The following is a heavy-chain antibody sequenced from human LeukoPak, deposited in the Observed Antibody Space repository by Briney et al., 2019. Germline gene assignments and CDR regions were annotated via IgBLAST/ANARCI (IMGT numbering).Heavy chain of an antibody. Sequence: VASLKVSCKASGYTFTNYGISWVRQAPGQGLEWMGWISAYNGNTNYPQKLQGRVTMTTDTSTSTAYMELRSLRSDDTAVYYCARGGGTVAGTWFDPWGQGTLVTVSS. V-gene: IGHV1-18*01. D-gene: IGHD6-19*01. CDR3: ARGGGTVAGTWFDP. CDR1: GYTFTNYG. J-gene: IGHJ5*02. CDR2: ISAYNGNT.